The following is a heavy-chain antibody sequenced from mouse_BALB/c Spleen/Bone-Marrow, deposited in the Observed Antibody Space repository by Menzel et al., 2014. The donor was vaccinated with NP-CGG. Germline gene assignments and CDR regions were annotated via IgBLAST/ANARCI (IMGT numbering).Heavy chain of an antibody. D-gene: IGHD2-1*01. CDR1: GFIFRSFA. Sequence: LVEAGGGIGEHRGGRSLFYVASGFIFRSFAMHWLRHFPQNGLACAVYTSSGIRTLYYADTAKGRFTISTDNPKKALFLQMTSRRSEDTAMYYCARSDGNCDYAMDYWDQGTSVTVSS. CDR3: ARSDGNCDYAMDY. CDR2: TSSGIRTL. J-gene: IGHJ4*01. V-gene: IGHV5-17*02.